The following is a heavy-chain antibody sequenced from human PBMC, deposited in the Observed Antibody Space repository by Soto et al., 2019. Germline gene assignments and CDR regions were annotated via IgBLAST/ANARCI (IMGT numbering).Heavy chain of an antibody. V-gene: IGHV3-74*01. CDR2: INSDGSST. Sequence: GGPLRLSCAASGFTFSSYWMHWVRQAPGKGLVWVSRINSDGSSTSYADSVKGRFTISRDNAKNTLYLQMNSLRAEDTAVYYCARGKDTAMGRDGYNTEADAFDIWGQGTMVTVSS. CDR1: GFTFSSYW. D-gene: IGHD5-18*01. CDR3: ARGKDTAMGRDGYNTEADAFDI. J-gene: IGHJ3*02.